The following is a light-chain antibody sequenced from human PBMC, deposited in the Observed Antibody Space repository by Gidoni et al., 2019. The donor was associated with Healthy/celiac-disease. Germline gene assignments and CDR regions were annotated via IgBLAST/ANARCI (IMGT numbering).Light chain of an antibody. CDR3: QQYYSTPWT. V-gene: IGKV4-1*01. CDR2: WAS. Sequence: NNKNYLAWYQQKPGQPPKLLIYWASTRESGVPDRFSGSGSGTDFTLTISSLQAEDVAVYYCQQYYSTPWTFGQGTKVEIK. J-gene: IGKJ1*01. CDR1: NNKNY.